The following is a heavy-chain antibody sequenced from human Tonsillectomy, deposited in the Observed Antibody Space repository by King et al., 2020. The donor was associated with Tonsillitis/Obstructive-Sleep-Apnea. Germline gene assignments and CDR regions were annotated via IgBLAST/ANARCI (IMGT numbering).Heavy chain of an antibody. CDR1: GGSISSSSYY. CDR3: ARWDSSSWYGSFDY. CDR2: FDYSGST. J-gene: IGHJ4*02. Sequence: LQLQESGPGLVKPSETLSLTCTVSGGSISSSSYYWGWIRQPPGKGLEWIGNFDYSGSTYYNASLKSRVTISVDTSKNQFSLKVRSVTAADTAVYYCARWDSSSWYGSFDYWGQGTLVTVSS. V-gene: IGHV4-39*01. D-gene: IGHD6-13*01.